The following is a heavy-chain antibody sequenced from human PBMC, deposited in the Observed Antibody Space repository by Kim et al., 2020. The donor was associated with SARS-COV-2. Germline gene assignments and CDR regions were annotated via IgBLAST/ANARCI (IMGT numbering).Heavy chain of an antibody. CDR1: GFTFSSYA. CDR2: ISYDGSNK. CDR3: ARDGYCSSTSCYGILDY. D-gene: IGHD2-2*03. V-gene: IGHV3-30-3*01. Sequence: GGSLRLSCAASGFTFSSYAMHWVRQAPGKGLEWVAVISYDGSNKYYADSVKGRFTISRDNSKNTLYLQMNSLRAEDTAVYYCARDGYCSSTSCYGILDY. J-gene: IGHJ4*01.